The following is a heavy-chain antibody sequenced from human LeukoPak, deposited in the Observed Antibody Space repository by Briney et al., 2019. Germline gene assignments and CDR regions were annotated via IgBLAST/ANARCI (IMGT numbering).Heavy chain of an antibody. Sequence: GSLRLSCAASGFTFSSYEMSWVRQPPGKGLEWIGEINHSGSTNYNPSLKSRVTISVDTSKNQFSLKLSSVTAADTAVYYCARAFRGIFGVFEAFDIWGQGTMVTVSS. CDR2: INHSGST. V-gene: IGHV4-34*01. CDR1: GFTFSSYE. D-gene: IGHD3-3*01. CDR3: ARAFRGIFGVFEAFDI. J-gene: IGHJ3*02.